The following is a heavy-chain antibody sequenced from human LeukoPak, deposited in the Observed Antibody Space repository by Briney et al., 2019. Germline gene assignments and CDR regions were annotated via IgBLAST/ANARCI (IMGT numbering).Heavy chain of an antibody. CDR1: GFTFRSNT. D-gene: IGHD2-2*01. CDR3: AKDKHGVVVPAAMTFDI. CDR2: ISGSGSST. V-gene: IGHV3-23*01. J-gene: IGHJ3*02. Sequence: GGSLRLSCAASGFTFRSNTMSWVRQAPGRGLEWVSVISGSGSSTYYADSVKGRFTISRDNSKNTLYLQMNSLRAEDTAVYYCAKDKHGVVVPAAMTFDIWGQGTMVTVSS.